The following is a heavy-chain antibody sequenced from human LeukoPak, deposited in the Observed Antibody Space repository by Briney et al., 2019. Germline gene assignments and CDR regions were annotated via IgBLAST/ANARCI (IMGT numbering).Heavy chain of an antibody. J-gene: IGHJ6*03. CDR1: GYSISSGYY. D-gene: IGHD3-22*01. Sequence: SETLPLTCSVSGYSISSGYYWGWIRQTPGKGLVWLRYLYYSGSTYYIPSLKSRVTISVDTSKNQFSLKLSSVTAADTAVYYCARASRDSSGYRYYYYYMDVWGKGTTVTVSS. CDR2: LYYSGST. V-gene: IGHV4-38-2*02. CDR3: ARASRDSSGYRYYYYYMDV.